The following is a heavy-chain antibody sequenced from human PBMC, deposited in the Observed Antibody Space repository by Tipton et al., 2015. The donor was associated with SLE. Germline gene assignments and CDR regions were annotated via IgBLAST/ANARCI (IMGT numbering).Heavy chain of an antibody. CDR3: AKDAYSSSWWDAFDI. CDR1: GGSISSHY. J-gene: IGHJ3*02. D-gene: IGHD6-13*01. V-gene: IGHV4-34*01. Sequence: TLSLTCTVSGGSISSHYWSWIRQPPGKGLEWIGEINHSGSTNYNPSLKSRVTISVDTSKNQFSLKLSSVTAADTAVYYCAKDAYSSSWWDAFDIWGQGTMVTVSS. CDR2: INHSGST.